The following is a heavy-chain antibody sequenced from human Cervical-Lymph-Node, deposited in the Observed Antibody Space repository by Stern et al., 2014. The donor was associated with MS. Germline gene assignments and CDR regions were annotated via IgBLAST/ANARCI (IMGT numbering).Heavy chain of an antibody. CDR3: SISGNYY. J-gene: IGHJ4*02. CDR1: GVTFSGSA. D-gene: IGHD1-26*01. Sequence: EVQLVESGGGLVQPGGSLKLSCAASGVTFSGSAIHWVRQASGKGLEWIGHIGRKDNSYATAYVASVKGRFTISRDDSKNTAYLHMSSLKTEDTAVYYCSISGNYYWGQGTLVTVSS. CDR2: IGRKDNSYAT. V-gene: IGHV3-73*01.